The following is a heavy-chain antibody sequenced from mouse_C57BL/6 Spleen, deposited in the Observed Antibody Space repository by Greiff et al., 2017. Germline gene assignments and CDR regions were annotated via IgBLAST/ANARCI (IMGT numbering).Heavy chain of an antibody. J-gene: IGHJ2*01. V-gene: IGHV1-39*01. Sequence: SGYSFTDYTMNWVKQSHGKSLEWIGVIHPNYGTTSYNQKFKGKATLTVDQSSSTAYMQLNSLTSEDSAVYYCASRSEGYFDYRGQGTTRTVSS. CDR2: IHPNYGTT. CDR3: ASRSEGYFDY. CDR1: GYSFTDYT.